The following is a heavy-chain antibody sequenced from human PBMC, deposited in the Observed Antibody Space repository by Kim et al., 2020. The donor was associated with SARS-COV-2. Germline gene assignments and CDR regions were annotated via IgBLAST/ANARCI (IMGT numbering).Heavy chain of an antibody. Sequence: SETLSLTCTVSGGSISSSSYYWGWIRQPPGKGLEWIGSIYYSGSTYYNPSLKSRVTISVDTSKNQFSLKLSSVTAADTAVYYCARVGDYVWGSYRYRRYFAYWGQGTLVTVSS. CDR3: ARVGDYVWGSYRYRRYFAY. J-gene: IGHJ4*02. CDR1: GGSISSSSYY. V-gene: IGHV4-39*07. CDR2: IYYSGST. D-gene: IGHD3-16*02.